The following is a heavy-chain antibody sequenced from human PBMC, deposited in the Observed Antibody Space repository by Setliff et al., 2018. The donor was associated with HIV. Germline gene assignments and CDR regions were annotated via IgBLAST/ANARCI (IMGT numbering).Heavy chain of an antibody. CDR1: GYSISSGYY. CDR2: IYHSGST. D-gene: IGHD6-19*01. CDR3: ARDDSSGWHFYYYYGMDV. V-gene: IGHV4-38-2*02. Sequence: SETLSLTCTVSGYSISSGYYWGWIRQPPGKGLEWIGSIYHSGSTYHNPSLKSRVTISVDTSKNQFSLKLSSVTAADTAVYYCARDDSSGWHFYYYYGMDVWGQGTTVTVSS. J-gene: IGHJ6*02.